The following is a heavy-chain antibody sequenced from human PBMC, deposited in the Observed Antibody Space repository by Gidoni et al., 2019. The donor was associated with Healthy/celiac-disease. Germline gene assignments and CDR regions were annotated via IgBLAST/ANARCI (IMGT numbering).Heavy chain of an antibody. V-gene: IGHV4-38-2*02. Sequence: VQLQQSGPGLVMHSATTSLPCTVSGYSIISGYYWGWIRQPPGKGLEWIGSIYHCGSTYYNRSPKSRVTISGDTTKIQSSMKLSSVTAAATAVYYWAGLGGGGSRSYRAIRGLFDYWGQGTLVTVSS. J-gene: IGHJ4*02. CDR3: AGLGGGGSRSYRAIRGLFDY. D-gene: IGHD3-10*01. CDR2: IYHCGST. CDR1: GYSIISGYY.